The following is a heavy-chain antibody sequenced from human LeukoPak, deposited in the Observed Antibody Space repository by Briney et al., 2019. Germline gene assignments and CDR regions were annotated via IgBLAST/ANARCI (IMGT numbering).Heavy chain of an antibody. V-gene: IGHV3-11*04. Sequence: GGSLRLSCAASEFTFSDYYMSWIRQAPGKGLEWVSYISNTGYTIYYADSVKGRFTISRDNANGSLYLQMNSLRAEDTAVYYCASSRRDAYPGAFNYWGQGTLVTVSS. D-gene: IGHD5-24*01. J-gene: IGHJ4*02. CDR3: ASSRRDAYPGAFNY. CDR2: ISNTGYTI. CDR1: EFTFSDYY.